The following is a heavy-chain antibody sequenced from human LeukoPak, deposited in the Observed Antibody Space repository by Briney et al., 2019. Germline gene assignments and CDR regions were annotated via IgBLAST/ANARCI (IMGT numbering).Heavy chain of an antibody. CDR1: GGSVSSGNYY. Sequence: SETLSLTCTVSGGSVSSGNYYLSWIRQPPGKGPDWITYMSPGGTTKYNPPLKSRVTTSVDTSRTQFSLRLSSVTAADTAVYYCARGQDDRSGTFDYWGQGILVTVSS. J-gene: IGHJ4*02. D-gene: IGHD3-22*01. V-gene: IGHV4-61*01. CDR3: ARGQDDRSGTFDY. CDR2: MSPGGTT.